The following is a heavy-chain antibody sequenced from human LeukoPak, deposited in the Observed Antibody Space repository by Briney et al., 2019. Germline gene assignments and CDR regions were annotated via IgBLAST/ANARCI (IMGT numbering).Heavy chain of an antibody. J-gene: IGHJ4*02. CDR1: GFTFSSYA. D-gene: IGHD3-3*01. CDR2: ISGSGGST. CDR3: VHDFWSGYYAYFDY. V-gene: IGHV3-23*01. Sequence: GGSLRLSCAASGFTFSSYAMSWVCQAPGKGLEWVSAISGSGGSTYYADSVKGRFTISRDNSKNTLYLQMNSLRAEDTAVYYCVHDFWSGYYAYFDYWGQGTLVAVSS.